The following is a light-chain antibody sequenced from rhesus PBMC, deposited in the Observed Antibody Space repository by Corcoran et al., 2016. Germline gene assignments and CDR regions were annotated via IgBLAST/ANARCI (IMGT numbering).Light chain of an antibody. CDR2: TAS. CDR3: QHYYDNPFT. Sequence: DIQMTQSPSALSASVGDRVTISCRASQNIYSNLAWYQQKPGKAPTLLIYTASSLTTGIPSRCSGTVSGTDFTLTIGSLQPEDSAAYYCQHYYDNPFTFGPGTKLDIK. J-gene: IGKJ3*01. CDR1: QNIYSN. V-gene: IGKV1S12*01.